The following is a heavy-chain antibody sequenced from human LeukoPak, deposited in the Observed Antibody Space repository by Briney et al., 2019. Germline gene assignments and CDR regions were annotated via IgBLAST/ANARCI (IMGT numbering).Heavy chain of an antibody. V-gene: IGHV3-7*03. J-gene: IGHJ4*02. CDR2: INQDGSEN. D-gene: IGHD2-2*01. CDR3: ARAYLIDY. Sequence: GSLRLSCEASGFTFSNYFMTWARQAPGKGLEWVANINQDGSENYYVDSVKGRFTISRDNARNSLYLQMNSLRAEDTAVYYCARAYLIDYWGQGTLVTVSS. CDR1: GFTFSNYF.